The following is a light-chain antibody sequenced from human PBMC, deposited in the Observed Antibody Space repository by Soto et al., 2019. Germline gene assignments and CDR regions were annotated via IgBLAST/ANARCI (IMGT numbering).Light chain of an antibody. CDR2: EVR. CDR3: VSYTSSGTYV. CDR1: SSDVGNYKY. V-gene: IGLV2-14*01. J-gene: IGLJ1*01. Sequence: QSVLTQPASVSGTPGQSISISCTGTSSDVGNYKYVSWYQQHPGKAPKLIIYEVRNRPLGVSNRFSGSKSGNTASLTTSGLHAEDETDYYCVSYTSSGTYVFGTGTKVTVL.